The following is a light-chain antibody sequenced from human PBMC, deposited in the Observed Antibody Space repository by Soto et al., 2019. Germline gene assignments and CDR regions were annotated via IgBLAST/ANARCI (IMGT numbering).Light chain of an antibody. V-gene: IGKV1-17*01. J-gene: IGKJ4*01. CDR2: AAS. Sequence: DIQMTQSPSSLSASVGDRVPITCRASQSISSYLNWYQQNPGKAPKLLIYAASSLQSGVPSRFSGSGYGTEFTLTISSLQPEDFATYYCLQHNSYPHTFGGGTKV. CDR1: QSISSY. CDR3: LQHNSYPHT.